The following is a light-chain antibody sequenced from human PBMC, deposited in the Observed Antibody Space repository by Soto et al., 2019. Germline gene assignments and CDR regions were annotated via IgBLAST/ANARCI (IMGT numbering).Light chain of an antibody. CDR3: QHRNNRPFS. CDR1: QAVTSN. CDR2: DAS. J-gene: IGKJ3*01. V-gene: IGKV3-11*01. Sequence: EVVLTQSPGTLSLSPGERATLSCRASQAVTSNYLAWYQQRPGQAPRLLIYDASNRATGIPARLSGSGSGTDFTLTISGLEPEDFAIYYCQHRNNRPFSFGPGTKVDIK.